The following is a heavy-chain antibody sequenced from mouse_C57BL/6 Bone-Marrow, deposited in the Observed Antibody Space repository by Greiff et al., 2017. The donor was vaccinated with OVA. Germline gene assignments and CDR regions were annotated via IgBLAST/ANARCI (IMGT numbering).Heavy chain of an antibody. CDR1: GYTFTSYW. CDR2: IYPGSGST. V-gene: IGHV1-55*01. J-gene: IGHJ2*01. CDR3: AEYSNSDY. D-gene: IGHD2-5*01. Sequence: QVQLQQSGAELVKPGASVKMSCKASGYTFTSYWITWVKQRPGQGLEWIGDIYPGSGSTNYNEKFKGKATLTVDKSSSTAYMLLSSLTSEDSAVYFCAEYSNSDYWGQGTTLTVSS.